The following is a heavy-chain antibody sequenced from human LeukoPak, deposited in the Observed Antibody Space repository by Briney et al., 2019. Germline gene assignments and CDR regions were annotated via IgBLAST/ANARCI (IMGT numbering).Heavy chain of an antibody. D-gene: IGHD3-22*01. CDR2: IRRKAYGGTT. Sequence: GGSLRLSCTASAFTFGDYAMSWVRQAPGKGLEWVGFIRRKAYGGTTEYAASVKGGFTISRDDSKSIAYLQMNSLKTEDTAVYYCTRTFRYDSSGYYLGSFDIWGQGTMVTVSS. V-gene: IGHV3-49*04. J-gene: IGHJ3*02. CDR1: AFTFGDYA. CDR3: TRTFRYDSSGYYLGSFDI.